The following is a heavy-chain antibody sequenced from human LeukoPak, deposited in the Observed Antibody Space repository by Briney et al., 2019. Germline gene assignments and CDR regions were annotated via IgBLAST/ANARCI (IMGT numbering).Heavy chain of an antibody. J-gene: IGHJ4*02. D-gene: IGHD1-26*01. V-gene: IGHV4-59*01. CDR3: ARMYSGTSYYFDF. CDR1: GGSISSYY. Sequence: SETLSLTCTVSGGSISSYYWSWIRQPPGKGLEWMGHIYYSGSTNYNPSLKSRVTISVDTSKNQFSLRLIFVAAADTAVYYCARMYSGTSYYFDFWGQGTLVTVSS. CDR2: IYYSGST.